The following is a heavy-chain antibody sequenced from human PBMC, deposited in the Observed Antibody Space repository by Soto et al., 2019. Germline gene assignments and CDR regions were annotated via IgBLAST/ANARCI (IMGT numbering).Heavy chain of an antibody. Sequence: PEALPLTCTVSGGSLRSSRYYWGRIRQPPGKGLEWIGSIYYSGSTYYHPSLKSRVTISVDTSKNQFSLKLSSVTAADTAVYYCARQNPAQGYYYGMDVWGQGTTVT. V-gene: IGHV4-39*01. CDR2: IYYSGST. CDR1: GGSLRSSRYY. CDR3: ARQNPAQGYYYGMDV. J-gene: IGHJ6*02.